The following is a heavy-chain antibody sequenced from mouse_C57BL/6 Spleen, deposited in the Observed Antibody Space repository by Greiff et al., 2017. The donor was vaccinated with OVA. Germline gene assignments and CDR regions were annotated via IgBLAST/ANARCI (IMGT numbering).Heavy chain of an antibody. CDR2: IRSKSSNYAS. J-gene: IGHJ4*01. CDR1: GFTFTTYA. D-gene: IGHD2-3*01. CDR3: VREIDDGYYEYYAMDY. V-gene: IGHV10-3*01. Sequence: EVTLVESGGGLVQPKGSLKLSCAASGFTFTTYAMHWVRQAPGQGLEWVARIRSKSSNYASYYAVSVKDRFTISRDDSQSMLYLQMNNLMTEDTAMYYCVREIDDGYYEYYAMDYWGQGTSVTVSS.